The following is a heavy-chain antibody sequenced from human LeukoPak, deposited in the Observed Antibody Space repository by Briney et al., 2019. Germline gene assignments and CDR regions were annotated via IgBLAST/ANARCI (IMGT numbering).Heavy chain of an antibody. J-gene: IGHJ4*02. Sequence: SETLSLTCAVYGGSFSGYYWSWIRQPPGKGLEWIGEINHSGSTNYNPSLKSRVTISVDTSKNQFSLKLSPVTAADTAVYYCARADSSGYYSYYFDYWGQGTLVTVSS. D-gene: IGHD3-22*01. CDR3: ARADSSGYYSYYFDY. CDR1: GGSFSGYY. V-gene: IGHV4-34*01. CDR2: INHSGST.